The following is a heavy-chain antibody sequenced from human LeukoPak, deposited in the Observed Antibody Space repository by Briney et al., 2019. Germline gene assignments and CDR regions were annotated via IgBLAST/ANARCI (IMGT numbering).Heavy chain of an antibody. V-gene: IGHV1-18*01. CDR2: ISTYNGNT. Sequence: ASVKVSFKASGYTFTSYGISWVRQAPGQGLEGMGWISTYNGNTNYAQKLQGRVTMTPDTSTSTAYMELRSLRSDDTAVYYCARTGGDRYCSSTICYADVFDYWGQGTLVTVSS. CDR1: GYTFTSYG. CDR3: ARTGGDRYCSSTICYADVFDY. J-gene: IGHJ4*02. D-gene: IGHD2-2*01.